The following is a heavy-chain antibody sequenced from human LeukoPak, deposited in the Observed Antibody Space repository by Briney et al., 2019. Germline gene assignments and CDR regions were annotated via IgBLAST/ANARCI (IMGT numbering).Heavy chain of an antibody. J-gene: IGHJ6*02. V-gene: IGHV4-30-2*01. CDR3: ATGATYYYYAMDV. CDR2: IYHTGST. CDR1: GGSISSGGYS. Sequence: PSETLSLTCAVSGGSISSGGYSWSWIRQPPGKGLKWIGYIYHTGSTYYSPSLKSRVTISIDRSRNHFSLSLNSVTAADTAVYYCATGATYYYYAMDVWGQGTTVTVSS.